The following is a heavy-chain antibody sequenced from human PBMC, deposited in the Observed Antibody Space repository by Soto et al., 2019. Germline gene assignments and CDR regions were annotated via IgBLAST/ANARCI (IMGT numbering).Heavy chain of an antibody. V-gene: IGHV3-11*06. Sequence: GGSLRLSCVASGFTFSDYYMSWIRQAPGKGLEWVSYISSSSSYTNYADSVKGRFTISRDNSKNTLYLQMNSLRAEDTAVYYCAKGELYYYDSSGYYYDYWGQGTLVTVSS. J-gene: IGHJ4*02. D-gene: IGHD3-22*01. CDR2: ISSSSSYT. CDR1: GFTFSDYY. CDR3: AKGELYYYDSSGYYYDY.